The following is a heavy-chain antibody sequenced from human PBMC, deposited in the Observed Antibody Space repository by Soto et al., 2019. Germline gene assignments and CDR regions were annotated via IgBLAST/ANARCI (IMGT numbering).Heavy chain of an antibody. V-gene: IGHV3-74*01. D-gene: IGHD3-16*01. CDR1: GFTFSTYW. CDR2: IKTDGSVT. CDR3: ARDLGGSHDY. J-gene: IGHJ4*02. Sequence: EVQLVESGGGLLQPGGSLRLSCAASGFTFSTYWMHWVRQAPGKGLVWVSRIKTDGSVTTYADSVKGRFTISRDNAKNTLYLHMNTLRAEDTAVYYCARDLGGSHDYWGRGTLVTVSS.